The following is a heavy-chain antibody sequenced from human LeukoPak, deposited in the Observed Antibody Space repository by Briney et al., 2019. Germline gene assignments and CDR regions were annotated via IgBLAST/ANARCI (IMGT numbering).Heavy chain of an antibody. Sequence: PSETLSLTCTVSGGSISGHYWSWIRQPAGKGLEWIGRIYTSGRTDYNPSLKSRVTMSLDTSKNQFSLKLSSVAAADTAVYYCARDPVVAAFFDYWGQGALVTVSS. CDR1: GGSISGHY. CDR2: IYTSGRT. V-gene: IGHV4-4*07. J-gene: IGHJ4*02. CDR3: ARDPVVAAFFDY. D-gene: IGHD2-15*01.